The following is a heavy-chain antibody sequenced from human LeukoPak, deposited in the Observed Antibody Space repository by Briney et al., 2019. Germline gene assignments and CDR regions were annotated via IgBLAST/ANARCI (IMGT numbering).Heavy chain of an antibody. J-gene: IGHJ5*02. D-gene: IGHD6-6*01. V-gene: IGHV3-23*01. CDR3: AKGQSSTSSKWFDP. Sequence: PGGSLRLSCAASGFTFSSYAMSWVRHAPGQGLEWVSTISGSGGNTYYADSVKGRFTISRDNSENTLYLQMHSPRAEDTALYYCAKGQSSTSSKWFDPWGQGTLVTVSS. CDR2: ISGSGGNT. CDR1: GFTFSSYA.